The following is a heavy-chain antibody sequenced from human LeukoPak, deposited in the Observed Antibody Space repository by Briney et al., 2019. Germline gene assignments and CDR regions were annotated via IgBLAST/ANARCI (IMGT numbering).Heavy chain of an antibody. CDR3: ARDLDSYYDYVWGSYRTPYYYYYMDV. V-gene: IGHV1-2*06. J-gene: IGHJ6*03. D-gene: IGHD3-16*02. Sequence: ASVKVSCKASGYTFTSYYMHWVRQAPGQGLEWMGRINPNSGGTNYAQKFQGRVTMTRDTSISTAYMELSRLRSDDTAVYYCARDLDSYYDYVWGSYRTPYYYYYMDVWGKGTTVTVSS. CDR2: INPNSGGT. CDR1: GYTFTSYY.